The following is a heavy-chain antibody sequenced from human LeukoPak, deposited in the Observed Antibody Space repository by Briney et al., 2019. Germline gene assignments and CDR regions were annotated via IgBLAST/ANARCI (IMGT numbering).Heavy chain of an antibody. CDR2: INHSGST. D-gene: IGHD3-22*01. J-gene: IGHJ4*02. Sequence: KTSETLSLTCAVYGGSFSGYYWSWIRQPPGKGLEWIGEINHSGSTNYNPSLKSRVTISVDTSKNQFSLKLSSVTAADTAVYYCARGFYDSSGYYSILYAFDIWGQGTLVTVSS. CDR1: GGSFSGYY. CDR3: ARGFYDSSGYYSILYAFDI. V-gene: IGHV4-34*01.